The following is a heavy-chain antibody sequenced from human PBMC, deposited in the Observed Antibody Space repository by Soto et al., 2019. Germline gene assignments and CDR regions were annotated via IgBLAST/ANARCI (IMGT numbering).Heavy chain of an antibody. CDR2: VNSDESRT. CDR1: GFTFSSFW. J-gene: IGHJ4*02. D-gene: IGHD3-22*01. CDR3: ARDHYDSSGNYYFFDF. Sequence: GGSLRLSCAASGFTFSSFWMHWVRQAPGKGLVWVSRVNSDESRTNYADSVRGRFTISRDNAKNTLYLQMNSLRAEDTAVYYCARDHYDSSGNYYFFDFWGQGALVTVSS. V-gene: IGHV3-74*01.